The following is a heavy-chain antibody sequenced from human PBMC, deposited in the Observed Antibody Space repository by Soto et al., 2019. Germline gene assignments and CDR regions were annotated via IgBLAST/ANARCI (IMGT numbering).Heavy chain of an antibody. Sequence: GASVKVSCKASGYTFTHHGITWVRQAPGQGLEWMGWINSFSGDTNYPQKLQGRLTMTTDTSTNTVYMELRNLRSDDTAVYYCARDLHSGGKYWYFDIWGRGTLVTVSS. V-gene: IGHV1-18*01. D-gene: IGHD2-15*01. J-gene: IGHJ2*01. CDR1: GYTFTHHG. CDR2: INSFSGDT. CDR3: ARDLHSGGKYWYFDI.